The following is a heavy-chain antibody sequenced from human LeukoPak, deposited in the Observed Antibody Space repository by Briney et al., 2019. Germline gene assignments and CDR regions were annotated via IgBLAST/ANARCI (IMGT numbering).Heavy chain of an antibody. CDR2: VSHDGRNK. J-gene: IGHJ4*02. Sequence: GRSLRLSCAASGFTFSGYGMHWVRQAPGKGLECVALVSHDGRNKKYADSVKGRFTISRADSENTLYLQMDSLRSEDTAVYYCARDWARGDSYYLDYWGRGTLVTVSS. CDR3: ARDWARGDSYYLDY. V-gene: IGHV3-30*03. CDR1: GFTFSGYG. D-gene: IGHD2-21*02.